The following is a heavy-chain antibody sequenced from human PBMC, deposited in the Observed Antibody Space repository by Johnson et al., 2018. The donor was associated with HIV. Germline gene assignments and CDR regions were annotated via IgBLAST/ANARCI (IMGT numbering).Heavy chain of an antibody. CDR3: ARGRKDIAAVDGLDNDGFDM. CDR2: IWHDGRDV. D-gene: IGHD6-13*01. J-gene: IGHJ3*02. CDR1: GFTFSSYA. V-gene: IGHV3-33*08. Sequence: QVHLVESRGGVVQPGRSLRLSCAASGFTFSSYAMHWVRQAPGKGLEWVAVIWHDGRDVYYADSVKGRFTVSRDNSKNAVYLQMNSLGAGDTAVYYCARGRKDIAAVDGLDNDGFDMWGQGTMVTVSS.